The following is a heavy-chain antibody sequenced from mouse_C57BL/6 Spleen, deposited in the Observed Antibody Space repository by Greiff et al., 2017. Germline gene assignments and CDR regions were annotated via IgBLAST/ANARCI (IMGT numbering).Heavy chain of an antibody. J-gene: IGHJ2*01. CDR2: ISDGGSYT. D-gene: IGHD1-1*01. Sequence: EVQGVESGGGLVKPGGSLKLSCAASGFTFSSYAMSWVRQTPEKRLEWVATISDGGSYTYYPDNVKGRFTISRDNAKNNLYLQMSHLKSEDTAMYYCARSITTGGPYYFDYWGQGTTLTVSS. CDR3: ARSITTGGPYYFDY. V-gene: IGHV5-4*01. CDR1: GFTFSSYA.